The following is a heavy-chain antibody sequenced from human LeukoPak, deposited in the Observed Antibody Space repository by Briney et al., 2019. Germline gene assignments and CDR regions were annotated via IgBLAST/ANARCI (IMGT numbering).Heavy chain of an antibody. D-gene: IGHD4-17*01. J-gene: IGHJ6*04. Sequence: GESLRISCKGSGYSFTSYWISWVRQMPGKGLEWMGRIDPSDSYTNYSPSFQGHVTISADKSISTAYLQWSSLKASDTAMYYCARPSGYGDYDYGMDVWGNGTTVTVSS. CDR3: ARPSGYGDYDYGMDV. V-gene: IGHV5-10-1*01. CDR2: IDPSDSYT. CDR1: GYSFTSYW.